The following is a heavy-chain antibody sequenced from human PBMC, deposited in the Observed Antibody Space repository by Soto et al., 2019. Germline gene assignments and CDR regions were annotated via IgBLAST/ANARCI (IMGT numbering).Heavy chain of an antibody. D-gene: IGHD3-22*01. J-gene: IGHJ4*02. CDR3: AGVATYYYDSSGYGFDY. CDR2: INPSGGST. V-gene: IGHV1-46*01. Sequence: GASVKVSCKASGYTFTSYYMHWVRQAPGQGLEWMGIINPSGGSTSYAQKFQGRVTMTRDTSTSTVYMELSSLRSEDTAVYYCAGVATYYYDSSGYGFDYWGQGTLVTVSS. CDR1: GYTFTSYY.